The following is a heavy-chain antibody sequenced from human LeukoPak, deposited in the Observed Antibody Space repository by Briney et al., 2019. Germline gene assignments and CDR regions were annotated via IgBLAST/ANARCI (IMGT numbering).Heavy chain of an antibody. D-gene: IGHD5-24*01. CDR1: GFTFSSYA. V-gene: IGHV3-23*01. CDR3: AKFRVDMATKIRDRIGYFDY. J-gene: IGHJ4*02. CDR2: IRGSGGST. Sequence: GGSLRLSCAASGFTFSSYAMSWVRQAPGKGLEWVSAIRGSGGSTYYADSVKGRFTISRDNSKNTLYLQMNSLRAEDTAVYYCAKFRVDMATKIRDRIGYFDYWGQGTLVTVSS.